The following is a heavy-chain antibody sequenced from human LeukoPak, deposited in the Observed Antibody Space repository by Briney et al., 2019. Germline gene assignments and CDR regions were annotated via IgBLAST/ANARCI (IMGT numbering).Heavy chain of an antibody. CDR1: GFTFSSYA. CDR3: AKDPHTGYSFAY. J-gene: IGHJ4*02. D-gene: IGHD5-18*01. V-gene: IGHV3-23*01. CDR2: LSGSGGST. Sequence: GGSLRLSCVFSGFTFSSYAMSWVRQAPGKGLEWVSSLSGSGGSTYYADSVKGRFTIPRDNSKNTLYLQMNSLRVEDTAVYYCAKDPHTGYSFAYWGQGTLVTVSS.